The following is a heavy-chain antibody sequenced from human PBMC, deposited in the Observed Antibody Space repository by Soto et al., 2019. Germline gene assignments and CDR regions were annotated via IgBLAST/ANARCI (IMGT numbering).Heavy chain of an antibody. D-gene: IGHD5-18*01. CDR1: ISSLVDHY. CDR2: VHPSGST. Sequence: SETLSLTCAVFISSLVDHYWAWIRQSPDKGLEWIGDVHPSGSTDYNPSLKGRVTLALDTSKNQFALKVASVTAADTAVYFGARGKPSGYRVGPRNCFYYGLDVWGPGTTVTVSS. J-gene: IGHJ6*02. CDR3: ARGKPSGYRVGPRNCFYYGLDV. V-gene: IGHV4-34*01.